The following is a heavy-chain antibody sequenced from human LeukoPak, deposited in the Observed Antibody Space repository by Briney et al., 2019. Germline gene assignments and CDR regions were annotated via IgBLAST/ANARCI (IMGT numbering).Heavy chain of an antibody. J-gene: IGHJ6*03. Sequence: SETLSLTCTVSGGSISSSSYYWGWIRQPPGKGLEWIGSIYYSGSTYYNPSLKSRVTISVDTSKNQFSLKLSSVTAADTAVYYCARARPRYCSGGSCYSGRLGGDYYYYMDVWGKGTTVTVSS. D-gene: IGHD2-15*01. CDR1: GGSISSSSYY. CDR3: ARARPRYCSGGSCYSGRLGGDYYYYMDV. CDR2: IYYSGST. V-gene: IGHV4-39*01.